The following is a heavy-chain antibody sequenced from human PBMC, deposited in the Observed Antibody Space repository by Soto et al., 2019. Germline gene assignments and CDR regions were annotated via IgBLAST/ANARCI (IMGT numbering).Heavy chain of an antibody. CDR2: ITDSGST. Sequence: ASETLSLTCTVSGGSISGGGYYWSWIRQHPGKGLEWIGFITDSGSTYYNPSLKSRVTISVDTSRNQFSLNLNSVTAADTAVYYCAKDPLYGWFDTWGQGTLVTISS. D-gene: IGHD2-2*02. CDR1: GGSISGGGYY. V-gene: IGHV4-31*03. CDR3: AKDPLYGWFDT. J-gene: IGHJ5*02.